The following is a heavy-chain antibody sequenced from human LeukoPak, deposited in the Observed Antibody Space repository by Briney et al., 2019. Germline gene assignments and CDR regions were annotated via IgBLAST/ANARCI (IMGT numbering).Heavy chain of an antibody. V-gene: IGHV4-59*08. D-gene: IGHD2-21*02. CDR2: IYYSGST. Sequence: PSETLSLTCTVSGGSISSYYWSWIRQPPGKGLEWIGYIYYSGSTNYNPSLKSRVTISVDTSKNQFSLKLSSVTAADTAVYYCARLRAYCGGDCYSAFDIWGQGTMVTVSS. CDR1: GGSISSYY. CDR3: ARLRAYCGGDCYSAFDI. J-gene: IGHJ3*02.